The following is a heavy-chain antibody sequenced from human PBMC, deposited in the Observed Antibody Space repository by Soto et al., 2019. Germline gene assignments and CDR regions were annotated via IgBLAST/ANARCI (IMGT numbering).Heavy chain of an antibody. V-gene: IGHV4-59*01. Sequence: QVQLQESGPGLVKPSETLSLNCTVSGGSISTYYWSWIRQPPGKGLEWIGYIYYSGSTNYNPSLKSRVTISVDSSKNQFSLRLNSVTAADTGSYYCVRGRAQLRRGAFDMWGQGTMVTVSS. CDR2: IYYSGST. CDR3: VRGRAQLRRGAFDM. D-gene: IGHD2-2*01. CDR1: GGSISTYY. J-gene: IGHJ3*02.